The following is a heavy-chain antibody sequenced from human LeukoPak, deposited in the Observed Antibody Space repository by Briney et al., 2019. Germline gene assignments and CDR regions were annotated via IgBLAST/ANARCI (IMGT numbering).Heavy chain of an antibody. J-gene: IGHJ6*02. CDR1: GFTFSSYG. Sequence: GGSLRLSCAASGFTFSSYGMHWVRQAPGKGLEWVAVISYDGSNKYYADSVKGRFTISRDNSKNTLYLQMNSLRAEDTAVYYXXXXXXXXXAYYYYGMDVWGQGTTVTVSS. CDR2: ISYDGSNK. V-gene: IGHV3-30*03. CDR3: XXXXXXXXAYYYYGMDV.